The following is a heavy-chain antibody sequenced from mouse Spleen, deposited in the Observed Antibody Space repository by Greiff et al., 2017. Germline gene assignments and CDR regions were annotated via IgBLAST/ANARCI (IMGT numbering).Heavy chain of an antibody. CDR3: TRKNYGNYERFAY. V-gene: IGHV1-15*01. CDR1: GYTFTDYE. D-gene: IGHD2-1*01. Sequence: VQLQQSGAELVRPGASVTLSCKASGYTFTDYEMHWVKQTPVHGLEWIGAIDPETGGTAYNQKFKGKAILTADKSSSTAYMELRSLTSEDSAVYYCTRKNYGNYERFAYWGQGTLVTVSA. J-gene: IGHJ3*01. CDR2: IDPETGGT.